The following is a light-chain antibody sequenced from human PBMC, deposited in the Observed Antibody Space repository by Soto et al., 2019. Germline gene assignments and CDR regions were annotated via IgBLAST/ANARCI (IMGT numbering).Light chain of an antibody. CDR2: EVS. Sequence: QSALTQPASVSGSPGQSITISCTGTSSDVSGYNYVSWYQQHPGKAPKLVIYEVSNRPSGISNRFSGSKSGNTASLTISGLQAEDEADYYCSSYTTSSTLMFGGGTKVTVL. CDR3: SSYTTSSTLM. V-gene: IGLV2-14*01. CDR1: SSDVSGYNY. J-gene: IGLJ3*02.